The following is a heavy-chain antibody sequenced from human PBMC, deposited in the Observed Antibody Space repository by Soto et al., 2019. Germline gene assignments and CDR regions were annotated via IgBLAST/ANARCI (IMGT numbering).Heavy chain of an antibody. CDR3: ARVSCSSTSCHTLNWFDP. V-gene: IGHV1-18*01. CDR2: ISAYNGNT. D-gene: IGHD2-2*02. CDR1: GYTFTSYG. Sequence: ASVKVSCKASGYTFTSYGISWVRQAPGQGLEWMGWISAYNGNTNYAQKLQGRVTMTTDTSTSTAYMELRSLRSDDTAVYYCARVSCSSTSCHTLNWFDPWGQGTLVTVSS. J-gene: IGHJ5*02.